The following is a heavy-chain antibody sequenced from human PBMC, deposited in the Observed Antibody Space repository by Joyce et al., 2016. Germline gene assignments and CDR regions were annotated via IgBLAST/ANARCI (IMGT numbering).Heavy chain of an antibody. CDR1: GGSVSSGGYS. Sequence: QMQLQESGPGLVKPSQTLSLTCAVSGGSVSSGGYSWTWIRQPPGKGLEWIGHIYHSESTYYNPSLQSRVTMSVDRSKNQFSRKLRSVTAADTAVYYCARAYGSGSYSYYYGMDGWGQGTTVTVSS. J-gene: IGHJ6*02. D-gene: IGHD3-10*01. V-gene: IGHV4-30-2*01. CDR2: IYHSEST. CDR3: ARAYGSGSYSYYYGMDG.